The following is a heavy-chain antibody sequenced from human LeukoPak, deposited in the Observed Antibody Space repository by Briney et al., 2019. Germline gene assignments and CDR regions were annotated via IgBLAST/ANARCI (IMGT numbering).Heavy chain of an antibody. CDR2: IYYTGST. D-gene: IGHD2-2*01. J-gene: IGHJ4*02. CDR1: GGSISNYH. V-gene: IGHV4-59*01. Sequence: SETLSLTCTVSGGSISNYHWSWIRQPPGKGLEWIGYIYYTGSTNYNPSLKSRVTISVDTSENQFSLKLSSMSAADTAVYYCARETYRYCTSTSCGLYYFDYWGQGILVTVSS. CDR3: ARETYRYCTSTSCGLYYFDY.